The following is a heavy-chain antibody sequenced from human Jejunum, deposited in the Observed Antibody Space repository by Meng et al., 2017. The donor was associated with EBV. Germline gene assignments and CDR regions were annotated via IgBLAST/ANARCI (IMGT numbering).Heavy chain of an antibody. CDR1: GNTLTEFS. Sequence: GQLVKSWGGGKNPGASVKVSCKVSGNTLTEFSMHWVRHATGKGLEWIGGFDFEDGETIYAQKFQGRVTMTEDKSTDTAYMELSSLSSEDTAVYYCARYFDGWNGDRFDPWGQGTLVTVSS. J-gene: IGHJ5*02. CDR3: ARYFDGWNGDRFDP. D-gene: IGHD3-9*01. CDR2: FDFEDGET. V-gene: IGHV1-24*01.